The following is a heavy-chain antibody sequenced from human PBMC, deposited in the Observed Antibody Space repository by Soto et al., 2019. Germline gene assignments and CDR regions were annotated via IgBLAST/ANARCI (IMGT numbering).Heavy chain of an antibody. J-gene: IGHJ4*02. CDR1: GYTFNTYA. CDR3: ARGRTWGARDFDY. Sequence: QVQLVQSGAEVKRPGASVRVSCKASGYTFNTYAISWVRQAPGQGLEWMGWISAYNSHADYAQKFQVRVTMTTDTSTNTVSMELRGLRSDDTAVYYCARGRTWGARDFDYWGQGTLVTVSS. V-gene: IGHV1-18*01. D-gene: IGHD3-16*01. CDR2: ISAYNSHA.